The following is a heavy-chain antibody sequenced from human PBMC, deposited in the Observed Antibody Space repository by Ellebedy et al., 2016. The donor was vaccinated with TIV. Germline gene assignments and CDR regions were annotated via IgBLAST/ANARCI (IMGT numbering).Heavy chain of an antibody. CDR1: GFTFSTYP. J-gene: IGHJ4*02. D-gene: IGHD2-2*01. V-gene: IGHV3-48*02. CDR2: ITSVSSAT. CDR3: ARVVAGLVGGDY. Sequence: PGGSLRLSCAGSGFTFSTYPMMWVRQAPGKGLEFVSYITSVSSATRYADSVKGRFTISRDNAKNSLDLQMNSLRDEDTDVYYCARVVAGLVGGDYWGQGTLVTVSS.